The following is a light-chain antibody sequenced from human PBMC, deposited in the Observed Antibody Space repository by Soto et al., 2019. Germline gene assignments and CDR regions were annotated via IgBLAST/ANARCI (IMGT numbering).Light chain of an antibody. CDR3: AAWDDSLNGWV. Sequence: QSVLTQPPSASGSPGQRVTISCSGSSSNIGGETVNWYQQVPGTAPKLLIYGKTQRPSGVPDRFSCSKSGTSVSLAISGLQSEDEADYYCAAWDDSLNGWVFGGGTKLTVL. V-gene: IGLV1-44*01. CDR2: GKT. J-gene: IGLJ3*02. CDR1: SSNIGGET.